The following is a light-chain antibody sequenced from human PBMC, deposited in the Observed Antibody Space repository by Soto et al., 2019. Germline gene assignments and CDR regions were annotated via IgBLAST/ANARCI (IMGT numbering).Light chain of an antibody. J-gene: IGKJ1*01. V-gene: IGKV3-20*01. CDR2: VAS. CDR3: QQYGGSPQT. Sequence: EIVLTQSPGTLSLSPGERATLSCRASRSVSNYLAWYQQKPGQAPRLLIYVASSRATGIPDRFSGSGSGTDFTLTISRLEPEDFAVYYCQQYGGSPQTFGQGTKVEIK. CDR1: RSVSNY.